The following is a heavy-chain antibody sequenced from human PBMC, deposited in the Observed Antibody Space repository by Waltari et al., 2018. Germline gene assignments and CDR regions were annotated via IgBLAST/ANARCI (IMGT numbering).Heavy chain of an antibody. Sequence: QVQLQESGPGLVKPSETLSLTCAVSGYSISSGYYWGWIRQPPGKGLEWIGSIYHSGSTYYNPSLKGRVTIPVDTSKNQFSLKLSSVTAADTAVYYCARQGAVAGSFYFDYWGQGTLVTVSS. J-gene: IGHJ4*02. CDR2: IYHSGST. CDR3: ARQGAVAGSFYFDY. D-gene: IGHD6-19*01. CDR1: GYSISSGYY. V-gene: IGHV4-38-2*01.